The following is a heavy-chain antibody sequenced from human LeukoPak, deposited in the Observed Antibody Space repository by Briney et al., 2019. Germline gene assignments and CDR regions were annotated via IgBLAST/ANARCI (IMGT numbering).Heavy chain of an antibody. D-gene: IGHD2-21*02. V-gene: IGHV1-46*01. CDR1: GYTFTSYY. CDR2: INPSGGST. CDR3: ARDRDAYCGGDCYLRYFDY. Sequence: GASVKVSCKASGYTFTSYYMHWVRQAPGQGLEWMGIINPSGGSTSYAQKFQGRVTMTRDTSTSTVYMELSSLRSEDTAVYYCARDRDAYCGGDCYLRYFDYWGQGTLVTVSS. J-gene: IGHJ4*02.